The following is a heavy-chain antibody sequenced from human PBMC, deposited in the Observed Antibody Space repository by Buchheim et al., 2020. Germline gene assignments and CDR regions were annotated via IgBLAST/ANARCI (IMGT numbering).Heavy chain of an antibody. CDR2: ISGSGGST. Sequence: EVQLLESGGGLVRPGGSLRLSCAASGFTFSSYAMSWVRQAPGKGVEWVSAISGSGGSTYYADSVKGRFTISRDNSKNTLYLQMNSLRAEDTAVYYCAKGEYCTNGVCYTPFDYWGQGTL. D-gene: IGHD2-8*01. CDR3: AKGEYCTNGVCYTPFDY. J-gene: IGHJ4*02. V-gene: IGHV3-23*01. CDR1: GFTFSSYA.